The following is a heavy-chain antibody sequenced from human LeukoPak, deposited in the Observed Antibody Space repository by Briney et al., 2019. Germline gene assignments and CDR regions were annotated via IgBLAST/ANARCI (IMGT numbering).Heavy chain of an antibody. CDR2: ISYDGSNK. J-gene: IGHJ4*02. V-gene: IGHV3-30-3*01. Sequence: GGSLRLSCAASGFTFSSYAMHWVRQAPGKGLEWVAVISYDGSNKYYADSVKGRFTISRDNSKNTLYLQMNSLRAEDTAVYYCARVRTFGNYYFDYWGQGTLVTVSS. CDR3: ARVRTFGNYYFDY. D-gene: IGHD4-23*01. CDR1: GFTFSSYA.